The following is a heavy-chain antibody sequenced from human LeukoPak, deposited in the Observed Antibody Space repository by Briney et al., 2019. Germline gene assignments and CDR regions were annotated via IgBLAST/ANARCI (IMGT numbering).Heavy chain of an antibody. Sequence: ASVKVSCKASGYTFTSHYMQWVRLAPGQGLEWMGIINPSGGGTRYAQKFQGRVTMTRDTSTSTVYMEPSSLRSEDTAVYYCAREGSGSLPHLDHWGQGTLVTVSS. V-gene: IGHV1-46*01. CDR2: INPSGGGT. D-gene: IGHD3-10*01. CDR3: AREGSGSLPHLDH. CDR1: GYTFTSHY. J-gene: IGHJ4*02.